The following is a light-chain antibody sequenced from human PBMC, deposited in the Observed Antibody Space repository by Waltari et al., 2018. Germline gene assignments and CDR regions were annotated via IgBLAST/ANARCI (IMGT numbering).Light chain of an antibody. Sequence: EIVLTQSPGTASLSPGERATLSCRASQSVGSSSLAWYQQKPGPAPRLVIYRASRRATGIPDRFSGSGSGTDFSLTISRLEPEDFAVYYCQQHGTLPATFGQGTKVEIK. CDR3: QQHGTLPAT. CDR2: RAS. J-gene: IGKJ1*01. CDR1: QSVGSSS. V-gene: IGKV3-20*01.